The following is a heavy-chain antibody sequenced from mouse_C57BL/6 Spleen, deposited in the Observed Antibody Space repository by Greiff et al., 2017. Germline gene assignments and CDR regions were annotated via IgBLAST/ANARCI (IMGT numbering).Heavy chain of an antibody. CDR1: GFSLTSYG. Sequence: VKLMESGPGLVAPSQSLSITCTVSGFSLTSYGVHWVRQPPGKGLEWLVVIWSDGSTTYNSALKSRLSISKDNSKSQVVLKMNSLQTDDTAMYYCARHPGSLYAMDYWGQGTSVTVSS. CDR2: IWSDGST. D-gene: IGHD4-1*01. V-gene: IGHV2-6-1*01. CDR3: ARHPGSLYAMDY. J-gene: IGHJ4*01.